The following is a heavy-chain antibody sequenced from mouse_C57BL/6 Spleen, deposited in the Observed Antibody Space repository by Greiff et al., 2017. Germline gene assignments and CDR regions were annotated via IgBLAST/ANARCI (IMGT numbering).Heavy chain of an antibody. CDR2: IYPSDSET. CDR3: ARHYGNYGYFDY. V-gene: IGHV1-61*01. J-gene: IGHJ2*01. Sequence: QVQLQQPGAELVRPGSSVKLSCKASGYTFTSYWMDWVKQRPGQGLEWIGTIYPSDSETHYNHKFKDKATLTVDKSSSTAYMQLSILASEDSAVYYCARHYGNYGYFDYWGQGTTLTVAS. D-gene: IGHD2-1*01. CDR1: GYTFTSYW.